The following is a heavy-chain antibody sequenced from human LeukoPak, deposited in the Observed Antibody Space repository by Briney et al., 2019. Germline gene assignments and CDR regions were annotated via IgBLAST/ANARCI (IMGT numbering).Heavy chain of an antibody. V-gene: IGHV4-31*03. CDR2: IYYSGST. D-gene: IGHD1-1*01. Sequence: SQTLSLTCTVSGGSISSRGCYWSWIRQHPGKGLEWIGYIYYSGSTYYNPSLKSRVTISVDTSKNQFSLKLSSVTAADTAVYYCARTGGTLGYFDYWGQGTLVTVSS. CDR3: ARTGGTLGYFDY. J-gene: IGHJ4*02. CDR1: GGSISSRGCY.